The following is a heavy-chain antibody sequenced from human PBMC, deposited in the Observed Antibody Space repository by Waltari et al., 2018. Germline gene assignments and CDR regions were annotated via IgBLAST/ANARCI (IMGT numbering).Heavy chain of an antibody. CDR3: ARKLESGGNSPLDH. CDR2: IYYSGST. CDR1: GDSISRGRYY. V-gene: IGHV4-31*03. J-gene: IGHJ4*02. Sequence: QVQLQESGPGLVKPSQTLSLTCTVSGDSISRGRYYWSWLRQHPGKGLEWIGHIYYSGSTDYNPALKSRATISLDTSKNQFSLKLSSVTAADTALYYCARKLESGGNSPLDHWGQGALVTVSS. D-gene: IGHD2-21*02.